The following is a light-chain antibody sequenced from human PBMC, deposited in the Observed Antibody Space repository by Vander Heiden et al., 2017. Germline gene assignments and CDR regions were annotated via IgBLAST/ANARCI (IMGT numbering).Light chain of an antibody. V-gene: IGKV4-1*01. CDR3: QQYYSSPWT. Sequence: DIVMTQSPDSLAVSLGERATINCKSSQSPFYPSNIQSRLAWYQQKPGQPPKLLIYWASTRQSGVPDRFSGSGSGTDFTLTISSLQAEDVAVYYCQQYYSSPWTFGQGTKVEIK. J-gene: IGKJ1*01. CDR1: QSPFYPSNIQSR. CDR2: WAS.